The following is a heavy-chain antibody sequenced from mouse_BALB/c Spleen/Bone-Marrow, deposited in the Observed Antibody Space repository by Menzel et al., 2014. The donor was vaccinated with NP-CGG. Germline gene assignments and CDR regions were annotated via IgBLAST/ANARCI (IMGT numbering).Heavy chain of an antibody. J-gene: IGHJ2*01. CDR2: IYHGDGDT. CDR3: ARGGGGLDY. CDR1: GYSFSSSW. V-gene: IGHV1-82*01. Sequence: QVQLQQSEPELVKPGASVTISCKASGYSFSSSWMNWVKQRPGQGLERIGRIYHGDGDTNNNGKSKGKATLPADNSSSTAYMQLSSLISVDSAVYFCARGGGGLDYWGQGPTLTVYS. D-gene: IGHD2-2*01.